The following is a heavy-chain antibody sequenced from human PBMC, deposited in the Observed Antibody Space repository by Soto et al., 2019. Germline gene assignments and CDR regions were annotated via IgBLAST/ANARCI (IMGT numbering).Heavy chain of an antibody. CDR1: GFTFSSYA. J-gene: IGHJ4*02. CDR3: ARGGGIAVAGTRLDY. V-gene: IGHV3-23*01. CDR2: IGGSAAGS. D-gene: IGHD6-19*01. Sequence: EVQLLESGGNLVQPGGSLKLSCAASGFTFSSYAMSWVRQAPGKGLEWVSGIGGSAAGSNYADSVKGRFTITRDNARNTVYLKMRRRRAGDTALYYCARGGGIAVAGTRLDYWGQGTLVTVSS.